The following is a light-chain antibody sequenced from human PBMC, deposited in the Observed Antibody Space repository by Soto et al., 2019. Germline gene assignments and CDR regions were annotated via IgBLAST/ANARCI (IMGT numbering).Light chain of an antibody. Sequence: DIQMTQSPSSLSVSVGDRVTITCRASQAIRNDLAWYQQKPGKAPKRLIYAASSLQSGVPSRFSGSGSGTEFTLTISSLQPEDFATYYCLQHNTYPWTFGQGTKVDIK. J-gene: IGKJ1*01. CDR2: AAS. CDR3: LQHNTYPWT. V-gene: IGKV1-17*01. CDR1: QAIRND.